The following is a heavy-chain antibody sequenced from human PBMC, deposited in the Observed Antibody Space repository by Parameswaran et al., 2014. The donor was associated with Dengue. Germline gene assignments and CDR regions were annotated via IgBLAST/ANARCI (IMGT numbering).Heavy chain of an antibody. CDR2: MNPNSGNT. Sequence: WVRQAPGQGLEWMGWMNPNSGNTGYAQKFQGRVTMTRNTSISTAYMELSSLRSEDTAVYYCARGSCSGGSCYSYYYYYYMDVWGKGTTVTVSS. J-gene: IGHJ6*03. D-gene: IGHD2-15*01. V-gene: IGHV1-8*01. CDR3: ARGSCSGGSCYSYYYYYYMDV.